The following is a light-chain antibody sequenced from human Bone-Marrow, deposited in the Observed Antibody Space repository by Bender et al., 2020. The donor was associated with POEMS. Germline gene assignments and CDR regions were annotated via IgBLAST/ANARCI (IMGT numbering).Light chain of an antibody. Sequence: QSALTQPASVSGSPGQSITISCTGISSDVGHYSLVSWYQHHPGKVPKLMLYEATKRPSGVSTRFSGSKSGTSASLAISGLQSEDEGDYYCSSYAGKSNLYVFGTGTKVTVL. CDR3: SSYAGKSNLYV. J-gene: IGLJ1*01. CDR2: EAT. CDR1: SSDVGHYSL. V-gene: IGLV2-14*02.